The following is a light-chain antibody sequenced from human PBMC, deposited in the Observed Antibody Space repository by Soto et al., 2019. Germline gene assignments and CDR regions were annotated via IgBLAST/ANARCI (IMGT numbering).Light chain of an antibody. CDR3: QQYETYSGT. J-gene: IGKJ3*01. CDR2: RAS. CDR1: QIINTW. V-gene: IGKV1-5*03. Sequence: DIQMTQSPSSLSASVGDRVTITCRASQIINTWLAWYQQKPGKAPKLLIYRASNLVNGVPSRFSGSGSGTESTLTISSLQPDDFSIYYFQQYETYSGTFGPGTKVDL.